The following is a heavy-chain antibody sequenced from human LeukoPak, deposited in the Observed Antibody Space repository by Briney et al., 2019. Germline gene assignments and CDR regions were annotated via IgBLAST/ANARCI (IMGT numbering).Heavy chain of an antibody. CDR2: ISGSGGST. D-gene: IGHD6-13*01. CDR1: GFTFSSYA. Sequence: QPGGSLRLSCAASGFTFSSYAMSWVRQAPGKGLEWVSAISGSGGSTYYADSVKGRFTISRDNSKSTLYLQMSSLRAEDTAVYYCATPSISAVILRYYFDYWGQGIRVTVSS. J-gene: IGHJ4*02. V-gene: IGHV3-23*01. CDR3: ATPSISAVILRYYFDY.